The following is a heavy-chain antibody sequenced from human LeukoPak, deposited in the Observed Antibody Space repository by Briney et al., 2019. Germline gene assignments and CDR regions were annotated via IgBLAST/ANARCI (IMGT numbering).Heavy chain of an antibody. J-gene: IGHJ4*02. CDR3: ARRYSSWSSFDY. D-gene: IGHD6-13*01. CDR1: GDSISSYD. V-gene: IGHV4-59*01. CDR2: IYYSGST. Sequence: SETLSLTCTVSGDSISSYDWNWVRQSPGKGLEWIGYIYYSGSTHYNPSLKSRVTISIDTSKNQFSLKLTSVTAADTAVYYCARRYSSWSSFDYRGQGSLVTVSS.